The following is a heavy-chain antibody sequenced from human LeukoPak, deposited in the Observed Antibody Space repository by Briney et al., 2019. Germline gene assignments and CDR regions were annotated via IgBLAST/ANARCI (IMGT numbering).Heavy chain of an antibody. D-gene: IGHD5-12*01. CDR3: XXXXXIVATWGRWFDP. V-gene: IGHV4-30-2*03. CDR1: GGSISSGGYS. Sequence: SETLSLTCAVSGGSISSGGYSWSWIRQPPGKGLEWIGSFYYSGNTYYNSSLESRFTISVDTSKNQFSLKLTPVTAADTAIYYCXXXXXIVATWGRWFDPWGQGILVTVSS. CDR2: FYYSGNT. J-gene: IGHJ5*02.